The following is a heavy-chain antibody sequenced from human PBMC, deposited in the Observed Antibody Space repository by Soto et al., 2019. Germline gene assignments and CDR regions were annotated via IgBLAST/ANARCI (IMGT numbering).Heavy chain of an antibody. D-gene: IGHD6-6*01. V-gene: IGHV1-3*01. J-gene: IGHJ4*02. CDR1: GYTCTIYA. CDR3: ARSPYPSIAARPFDY. CDR2: INAGNGNT. Sequence: ASVKVSCKASGYTCTIYAMHCVLQSAVQRLEWMGCINAGNGNTKYSQKFQGRVTITRDTSASTAYMELSSLRSEDTAVYYCARSPYPSIAARPFDYWGQGTLVTVSS.